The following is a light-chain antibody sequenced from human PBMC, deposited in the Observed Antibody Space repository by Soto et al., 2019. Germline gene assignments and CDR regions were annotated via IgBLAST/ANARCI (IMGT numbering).Light chain of an antibody. CDR3: QSYDNRPSGS. Sequence: QPVLTQPPSVSGAPGQRVTISCTGSSSNIGAGYDVNWYQQLPGTAPKLLIYGNNNRPSGVPDRFSGSKSGTSASLAITGLQAEDEADYYCQSYDNRPSGSFGTGTKVTVL. V-gene: IGLV1-40*01. CDR2: GNN. J-gene: IGLJ1*01. CDR1: SSNIGAGYD.